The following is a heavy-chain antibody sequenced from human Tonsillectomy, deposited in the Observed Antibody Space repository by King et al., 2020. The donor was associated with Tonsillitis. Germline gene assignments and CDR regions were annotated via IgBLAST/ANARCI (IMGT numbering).Heavy chain of an antibody. V-gene: IGHV3-30-3*01. CDR1: GFTFSTYT. CDR3: ARDLFSRWQRGLGMRY. CDR2: LSYDGTNK. Sequence: VQLVESGGGVVQPGRSLRLSCAASGFTFSTYTMHWVRQAPGKGLEWVAVLSYDGTNKYHAGSVKGRFTISRDNSKNTLYLQMNSLRADDTAVYYCARDLFSRWQRGLGMRYWGQGTLVSVSS. J-gene: IGHJ4*02. D-gene: IGHD4-23*01.